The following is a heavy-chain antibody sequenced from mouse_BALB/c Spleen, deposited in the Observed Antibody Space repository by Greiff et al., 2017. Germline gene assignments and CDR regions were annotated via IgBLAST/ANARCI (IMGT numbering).Heavy chain of an antibody. CDR2: INPSTGYT. Sequence: QVQLQQSGAELAKPGASVKMSCKASGYTFTSYWMHWVKQRPGQGLEWIGYINPSTGYTEYNQKFKDKATLTADKSSSTAYMQLSSLTSEDSAVYYCARSYYGSSHWFAYWGQGTLVTVSA. D-gene: IGHD1-1*01. CDR1: GYTFTSYW. CDR3: ARSYYGSSHWFAY. J-gene: IGHJ3*01. V-gene: IGHV1-7*01.